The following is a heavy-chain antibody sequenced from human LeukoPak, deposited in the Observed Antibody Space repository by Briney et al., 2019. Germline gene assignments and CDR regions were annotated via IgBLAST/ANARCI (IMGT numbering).Heavy chain of an antibody. CDR1: LRSISSDNW. V-gene: IGHV4-4*02. CDR3: ARDESGAGYFDY. D-gene: IGHD6-13*01. Sequence: PSGALSLTFSVPLRSISSDNWWSWVRQPPGMGLKWIEQIYHTESSKYNPSLKSRVTISVDKSKNQFSLKLSSVTAADTAVYYCARDESGAGYFDYWGQGTLVTVSS. J-gene: IGHJ4*02. CDR2: IYHTESS.